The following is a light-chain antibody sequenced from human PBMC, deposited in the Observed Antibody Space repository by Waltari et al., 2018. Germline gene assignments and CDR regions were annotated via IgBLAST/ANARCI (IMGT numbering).Light chain of an antibody. J-gene: IGKJ2*01. CDR2: ATS. Sequence: DIQMTQSPSSLSASVGDRVTITCRASQSINTHLNWYQQKPGKAPNLLIYATSTLQSWVPSRFSGSGSGTDFALTISSLQPEDFATYYCQQSYSSNTFGQGTKLEIK. V-gene: IGKV1-39*01. CDR3: QQSYSSNT. CDR1: QSINTH.